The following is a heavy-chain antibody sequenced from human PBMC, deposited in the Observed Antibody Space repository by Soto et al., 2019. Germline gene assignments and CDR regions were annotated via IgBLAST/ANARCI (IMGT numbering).Heavy chain of an antibody. D-gene: IGHD3-22*01. J-gene: IGHJ3*02. Sequence: GGSLRLSCAASGFTVSSNYMSWVRQAPGKGLDWVSVIYSGGSTYYADSVKGRFTISRHNSKNTLYLQMNSLRAEDTAVYYCARDRYYDSSGYQGPLDAFDIWGQGTMVTVSS. CDR3: ARDRYYDSSGYQGPLDAFDI. CDR2: IYSGGST. CDR1: GFTVSSNY. V-gene: IGHV3-53*04.